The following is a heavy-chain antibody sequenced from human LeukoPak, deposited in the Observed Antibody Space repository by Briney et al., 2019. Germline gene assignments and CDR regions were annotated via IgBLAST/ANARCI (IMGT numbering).Heavy chain of an antibody. CDR1: GLTFSSYG. V-gene: IGHV3-30*02. D-gene: IGHD3-10*01. CDR3: ARAKPKNMVRGLIMRRESRYYFDY. Sequence: GGSLRLSCAASGLTFSSYGMHWVRQAPGKGLEWVAYIRYDGSNKYYADSVKGRFTISRDNSKNTLYVQMNSLRAEDTAVYYCARAKPKNMVRGLIMRRESRYYFDYWGQGTLVTVSS. J-gene: IGHJ4*02. CDR2: IRYDGSNK.